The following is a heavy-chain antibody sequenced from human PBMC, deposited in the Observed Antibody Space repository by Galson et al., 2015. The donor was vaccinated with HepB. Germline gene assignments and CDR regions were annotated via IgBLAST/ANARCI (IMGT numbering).Heavy chain of an antibody. D-gene: IGHD2-2*01. CDR2: IDPSDSYT. V-gene: IGHV5-10-1*01. J-gene: IGHJ3*02. Sequence: QSGAEVKKPGESLRISCKGSGYSFTSYWISWVRQMPGKGLEWMGRIDPSDSYTNYSPSFQGHVTISADKSISTAYLQWSSLKASDTAMYYCASRHPNIVVVPAATDAFDIWGQGTMVTVSS. CDR3: ASRHPNIVVVPAATDAFDI. CDR1: GYSFTSYW.